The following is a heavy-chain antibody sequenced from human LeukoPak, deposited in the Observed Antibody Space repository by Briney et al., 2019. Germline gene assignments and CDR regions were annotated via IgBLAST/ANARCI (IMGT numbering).Heavy chain of an antibody. V-gene: IGHV3-30-3*01. J-gene: IGHJ4*02. D-gene: IGHD5-18*01. CDR1: GFTFSSYA. CDR2: ISYDGSNK. Sequence: GRSLRLSCAASGFTFSSYAMHWVRQAPGKGLEWVAVISYDGSNKYYADSVKGRFTIPRDNSKNTLYLQMNSLRAEDTAVYYCARDPRDTAMVDYWGQGTLVTVSS. CDR3: ARDPRDTAMVDY.